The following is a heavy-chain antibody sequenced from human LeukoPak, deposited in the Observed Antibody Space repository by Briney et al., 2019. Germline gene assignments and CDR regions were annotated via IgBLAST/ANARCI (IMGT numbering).Heavy chain of an antibody. J-gene: IGHJ3*02. V-gene: IGHV4-59*01. CDR1: GGSISSYY. D-gene: IGHD2-15*01. CDR2: IYYSGST. CDR3: ARDHLFGGAFDI. Sequence: SETLSLTCTVSGGSISSYYCNWLRQPQGQGLEWIGYIYYSGSTNYNPSLKSRVTISVDTSKNRFSLKLSSVTAADTAVYYCARDHLFGGAFDIWGQGTMVTVSS.